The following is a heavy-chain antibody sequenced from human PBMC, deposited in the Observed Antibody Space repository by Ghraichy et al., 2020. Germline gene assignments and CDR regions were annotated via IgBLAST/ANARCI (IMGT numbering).Heavy chain of an antibody. CDR2: ISYDGSNE. Sequence: GGSLRLSCAASGFTFSSYGMHWVRQAPGKGLEWVAVISYDGSNEYYADSVKGRFTISRDNSKNTLYLQMNSLRAEDTAVYYCAKDRSRITIFPYYYGMDVWGQGTTVTVSS. D-gene: IGHD3-3*01. V-gene: IGHV3-30*18. CDR3: AKDRSRITIFPYYYGMDV. CDR1: GFTFSSYG. J-gene: IGHJ6*02.